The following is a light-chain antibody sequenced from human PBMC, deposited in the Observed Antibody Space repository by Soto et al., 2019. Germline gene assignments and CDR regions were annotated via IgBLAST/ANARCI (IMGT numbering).Light chain of an antibody. J-gene: IGLJ3*02. CDR3: AVWDDSLNGWV. CDR1: SSNIGTNA. V-gene: IGLV1-44*01. CDR2: SND. Sequence: QAVVTQPTSASGTPGQRVTISCSGSSSNIGTNAVNWCQQLPGTAPRLLIYSNDQRPPGVPDRFSGSKSGTSASLGISGLQSEDEADYFCAVWDDSLNGWVFGGGTKLTVL.